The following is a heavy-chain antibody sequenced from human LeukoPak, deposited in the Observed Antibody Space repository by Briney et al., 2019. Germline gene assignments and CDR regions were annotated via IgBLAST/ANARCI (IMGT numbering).Heavy chain of an antibody. CDR2: LYYSGNT. Sequence: SETLSLTCTVSGGSISSYSWSWIQQPPGKGLEWIGYLYYSGNTNYNPSLKSRVAISVDTSKNQFSLKLSSVTAADTAVYYCARVVTYYDSSGSVNGYFDLWGRGTLVTVSS. CDR1: GGSISSYS. D-gene: IGHD3-22*01. CDR3: ARVVTYYDSSGSVNGYFDL. V-gene: IGHV4-59*01. J-gene: IGHJ2*01.